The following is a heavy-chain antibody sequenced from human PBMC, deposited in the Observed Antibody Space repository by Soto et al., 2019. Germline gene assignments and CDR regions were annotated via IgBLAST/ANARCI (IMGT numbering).Heavy chain of an antibody. CDR1: RFTFSSYA. CDR3: ARETEALDY. J-gene: IGHJ4*02. CDR2: ISYDGSNK. Sequence: QVQLVESGGGVVQPGRSLRLSCAASRFTFSSYAMHWVRQAPGKGLEWVAVISYDGSNKYYADSVKGRFTISRDNSKNTLYLQMSSLRAEDTAVYYCARETEALDYWGRGTLVTVSS. V-gene: IGHV3-30-3*01.